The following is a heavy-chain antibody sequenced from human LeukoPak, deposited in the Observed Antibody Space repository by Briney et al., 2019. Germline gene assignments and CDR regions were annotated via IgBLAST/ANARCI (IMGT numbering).Heavy chain of an antibody. CDR3: ARESLLRDYYDSSGYYYFDY. CDR1: GGTFSSYA. CDR2: ITPIFGTA. V-gene: IGHV1-69*13. J-gene: IGHJ4*02. Sequence: SVKVSCKASGGTFSSYAISWVRQAPGQGLEWMGGITPIFGTANYAQKFQGRVTITADESTSTAYMELSSLRSEDTAVYYCARESLLRDYYDSSGYYYFDYWGQGTLVTVSS. D-gene: IGHD3-22*01.